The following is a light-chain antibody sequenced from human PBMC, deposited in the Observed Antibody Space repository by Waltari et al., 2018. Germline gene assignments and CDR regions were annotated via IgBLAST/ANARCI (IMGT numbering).Light chain of an antibody. CDR1: SGDIGPYDH. Sequence: QSALTQPPSASGSPGQSVTISCTGPSGDIGPYDHVPWYQQHPGKAPKVIVYAVTKRPSGVPDRFSGSKSGDTAFLTVSGLQAEDEADYYCSSYAGNYIYVFGTGTEVTVL. J-gene: IGLJ1*01. CDR3: SSYAGNYIYV. V-gene: IGLV2-8*01. CDR2: AVT.